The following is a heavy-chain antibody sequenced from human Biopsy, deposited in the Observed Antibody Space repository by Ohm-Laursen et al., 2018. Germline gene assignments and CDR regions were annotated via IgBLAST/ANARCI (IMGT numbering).Heavy chain of an antibody. Sequence: GTLSLTRTVSGGSISSYYWSWIRQPPGKGLEWIGYVSYTGSTDYNPSLQSRVTISVDTSKNHFSLRLRSVTPADTAMYYCARDRGFYSDRTVPGYFDLWGRGTLVTVSS. D-gene: IGHD3-22*01. V-gene: IGHV4-59*01. CDR2: VSYTGST. CDR3: ARDRGFYSDRTVPGYFDL. CDR1: GGSISSYY. J-gene: IGHJ2*01.